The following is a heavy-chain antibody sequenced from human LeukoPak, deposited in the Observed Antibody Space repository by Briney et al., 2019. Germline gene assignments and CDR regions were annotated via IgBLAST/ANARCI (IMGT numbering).Heavy chain of an antibody. Sequence: SETLSLTCTVSGGSISSSSYYWGWIRQPPGKGLEWIGRIYYSGSTYYNPSLKSRVTISVDTSKNQFSLKLSSVTAADTAVYYCARHGSDYDPYYFDYWGQGTLVTVSS. CDR2: IYYSGST. V-gene: IGHV4-39*01. J-gene: IGHJ4*02. D-gene: IGHD5-12*01. CDR1: GGSISSSSYY. CDR3: ARHGSDYDPYYFDY.